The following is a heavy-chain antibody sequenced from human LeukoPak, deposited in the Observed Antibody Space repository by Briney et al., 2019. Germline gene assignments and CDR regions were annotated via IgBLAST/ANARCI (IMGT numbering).Heavy chain of an antibody. CDR2: ISGSGGST. CDR1: GFTFSSYA. D-gene: IGHD4-17*01. V-gene: IGHV3-23*01. CDR3: EKLHRPYGDYEDY. Sequence: GGSLRLSCAASGFTFSSYAMSWVRQAPGKGLEWVSAISGSGGSTYYADSAKGRFTISRDNSKNTLYLQMNSLRDEDTAVYYCEKLHRPYGDYEDYWGQGTLVTVSS. J-gene: IGHJ4*02.